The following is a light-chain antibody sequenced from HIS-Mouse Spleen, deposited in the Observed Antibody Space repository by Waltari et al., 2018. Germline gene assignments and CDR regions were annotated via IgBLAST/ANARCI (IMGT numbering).Light chain of an antibody. CDR3: QQSYSTPMYT. CDR1: QSISSY. CDR2: AAS. V-gene: IGKV1-39*01. J-gene: IGKJ2*01. Sequence: DMQMTQSPSSLSASVGGSVIITCRASQSISSYLNWYQQKPGKAPKLLIYAASSLQSGVPSRFSGSGSGTDFTLTISSLQPEDFATYYCQQSYSTPMYTFGQGTKLEIK.